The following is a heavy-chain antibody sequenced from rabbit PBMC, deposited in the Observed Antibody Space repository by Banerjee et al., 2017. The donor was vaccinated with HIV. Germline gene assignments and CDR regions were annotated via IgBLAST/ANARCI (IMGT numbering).Heavy chain of an antibody. CDR1: GFSFSSSNW. CDR2: INAVTGKA. V-gene: IGHV1S40*01. J-gene: IGHJ6*01. Sequence: QSLEESGGDLVKPEGSLTLTCTASGFSFSSSNWMCWVRQAPGKGLEWIACINAVTGKAVYASWAKGRYTFSKTSSTTVTLEMTSLTAADTATYFCARDTSSSFSSYGMDLWGPGTLVTVS. D-gene: IGHD1-1*01. CDR3: ARDTSSSFSSYGMDL.